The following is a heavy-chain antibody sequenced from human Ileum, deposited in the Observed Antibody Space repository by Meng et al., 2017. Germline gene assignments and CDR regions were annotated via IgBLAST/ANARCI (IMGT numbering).Heavy chain of an antibody. CDR3: VRVPCRAVAGSGFGYFDL. CDR1: SCSVSNGNYY. Sequence: QVQLQESGPGLVRPSETLSLTCTVSSCSVSNGNYYWSWIRQPPGRGLEWIASTGSTNYNPSLKSRVIILLDTSKNQLSLKLSSVTAADTAVYYCVRVPCRAVAGSGFGYFDLWGRGTLVTVSS. CDR2: TGST. J-gene: IGHJ2*01. V-gene: IGHV4-61*01. D-gene: IGHD6-19*01.